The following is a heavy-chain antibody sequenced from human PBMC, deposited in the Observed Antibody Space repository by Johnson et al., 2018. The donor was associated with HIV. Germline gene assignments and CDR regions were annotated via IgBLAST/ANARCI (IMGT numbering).Heavy chain of an antibody. V-gene: IGHV3-74*01. CDR1: GFTFSTYW. D-gene: IGHD5-18*01. CDR3: ARDSRSIQLWSPGAVDI. J-gene: IGHJ3*02. Sequence: VQLVESGGGLVQPGGSLRLSCAASGFTFSTYWMHWVRQAPGKGLVWVSRINSEGSSTTYADSVKGRFTISRDNAKNSLYLQMNSLRAEDTAVYYCARDSRSIQLWSPGAVDIWGQGTMVTVSS. CDR2: INSEGSST.